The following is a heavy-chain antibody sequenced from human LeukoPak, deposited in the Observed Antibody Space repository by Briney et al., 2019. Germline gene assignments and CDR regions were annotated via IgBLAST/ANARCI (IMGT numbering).Heavy chain of an antibody. Sequence: GGSLRLSCATSGFTFSSYWMSWVRQAPGKGQEWVANMKYDGSEKYYVDSVKGRFTISRDNAKNSLYLQMNSLRAEDTAVYYCARDIEAAGLFLDYWGQGTLVTVSS. D-gene: IGHD6-13*01. CDR2: MKYDGSEK. CDR3: ARDIEAAGLFLDY. J-gene: IGHJ4*02. V-gene: IGHV3-7*01. CDR1: GFTFSSYW.